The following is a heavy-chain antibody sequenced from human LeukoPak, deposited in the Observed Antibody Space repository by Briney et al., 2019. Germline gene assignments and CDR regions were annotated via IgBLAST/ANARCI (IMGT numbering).Heavy chain of an antibody. V-gene: IGHV1-2*02. CDR1: GYTFTGYY. D-gene: IGHD6-6*01. J-gene: IGHJ4*02. CDR2: INPNSGGT. Sequence: ASVKVSCKASGYTFTGYYMHWVRQAPGQGLEWMGWINPNSGGTNYAQKFQGRVTMTRDTSISTAYMELSRLRSDDTDVYYCARGPMYSSSSVDYFDYWGQGTLVTVSS. CDR3: ARGPMYSSSSVDYFDY.